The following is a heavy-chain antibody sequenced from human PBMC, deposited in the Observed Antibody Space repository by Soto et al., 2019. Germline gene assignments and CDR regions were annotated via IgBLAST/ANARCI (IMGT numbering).Heavy chain of an antibody. J-gene: IGHJ4*02. CDR3: AHVEATVTKV. D-gene: IGHD4-17*01. V-gene: IGHV2-5*02. CDR2: IYWDDDK. CDR1: GFSHSTNGVG. Sequence: QITLKESGPPLVKPTQTLTLTCTFSGFSHSTNGVGVGWIRQPPGKALEWLALIYWDDDKHYSPSLKSRLNITEDTSKNQVVLTMTNMDPVDTGTYYCAHVEATVTKVWGQGTLVTVSA.